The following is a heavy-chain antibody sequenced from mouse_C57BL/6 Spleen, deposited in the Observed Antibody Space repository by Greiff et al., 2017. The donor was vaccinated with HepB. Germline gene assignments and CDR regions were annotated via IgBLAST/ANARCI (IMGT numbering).Heavy chain of an antibody. CDR3: ARDEYGRSFAY. J-gene: IGHJ3*01. CDR2: IHPNSGST. V-gene: IGHV1-64*01. D-gene: IGHD5-1*01. Sequence: VQLQQPGAELVKPGASVKLSCKASGYTFTSYWMHWVKQRPGQGLEWIGMIHPNSGSTNYNEKFKSKATLTVDKSSSTAYMQLSILTSEDSAVYYCARDEYGRSFAYWGQGTLVTVSA. CDR1: GYTFTSYW.